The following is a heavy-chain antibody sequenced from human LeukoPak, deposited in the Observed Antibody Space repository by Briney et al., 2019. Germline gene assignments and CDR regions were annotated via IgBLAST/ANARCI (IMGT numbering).Heavy chain of an antibody. Sequence: PGGSLRLSCAASGFTFSTYAMHWVRQAPGKGLEWVAVIWSDSTNKYYADSARGRFTISRDNSKNTLYLQMSSLRAEDTAMYYCARDRLTTVTTFHFDYWGQGTLVTVSS. CDR1: GFTFSTYA. V-gene: IGHV3-33*01. D-gene: IGHD4-17*01. J-gene: IGHJ4*02. CDR3: ARDRLTTVTTFHFDY. CDR2: IWSDSTNK.